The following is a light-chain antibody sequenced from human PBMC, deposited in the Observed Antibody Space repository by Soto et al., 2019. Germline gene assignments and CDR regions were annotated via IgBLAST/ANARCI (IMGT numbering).Light chain of an antibody. CDR3: MQGTHWPPVT. CDR2: KVS. CDR1: QSLVYSDGNTY. J-gene: IGKJ1*01. Sequence: DVVITQSPLSLPVTLGQPASISCRSSQSLVYSDGNTYLSWFQLRPGQSPRRLIYKVSNRDSGVPDRFSGRGSGTDFTLKISRVEADDVGVYYCMQGTHWPPVTFGQGTKVE. V-gene: IGKV2-30*01.